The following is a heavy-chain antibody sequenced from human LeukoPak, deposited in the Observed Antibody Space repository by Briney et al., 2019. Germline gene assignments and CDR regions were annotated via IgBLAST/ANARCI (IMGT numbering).Heavy chain of an antibody. CDR2: ISTYNANT. J-gene: IGHJ4*02. V-gene: IGHV1-18*01. CDR1: GYTFTSYA. D-gene: IGHD3-22*01. CDR3: ARGGYYYDSSGYYYQNPDY. Sequence: ASVKVSCKASGYTFTSYAISWVRQAPGQGLEWMGWISTYNANTNYAQKLQGRVTMTTDTSTSTAYMELRSLRSDDTAVYYCARGGYYYDSSGYYYQNPDYWGQGTLVTVSS.